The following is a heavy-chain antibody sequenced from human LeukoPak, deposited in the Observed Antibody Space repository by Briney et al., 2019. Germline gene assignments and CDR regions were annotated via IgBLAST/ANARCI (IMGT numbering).Heavy chain of an antibody. CDR1: GYTFTSYG. Sequence: GASVNVSCKASGYTFTSYGISWVRQAPGQGLEWMGWISAYNGNTNYAQKLQGRVTITADKSTSTAYMELSSLRSEDTAVYYCARDTYSYYDILNPDYWGQGTLVTVSS. D-gene: IGHD3-9*01. V-gene: IGHV1-18*01. CDR3: ARDTYSYYDILNPDY. J-gene: IGHJ4*02. CDR2: ISAYNGNT.